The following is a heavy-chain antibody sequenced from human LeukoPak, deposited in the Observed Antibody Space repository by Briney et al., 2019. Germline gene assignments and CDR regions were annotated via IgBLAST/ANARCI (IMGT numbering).Heavy chain of an antibody. CDR2: INGDGSST. D-gene: IGHD1-1*01. CDR1: GFSFSSYW. Sequence: GGSLRLSCEASGFSFSSYWMHWVRQAPGKGLVWVSRINGDGSSTRYADSVKGRFTISRGNAKNTLYLQMNSLRAEDTAVYYCARGGLNALEAFDIWGQGTLVTVCS. CDR3: ARGGLNALEAFDI. V-gene: IGHV3-74*01. J-gene: IGHJ3*02.